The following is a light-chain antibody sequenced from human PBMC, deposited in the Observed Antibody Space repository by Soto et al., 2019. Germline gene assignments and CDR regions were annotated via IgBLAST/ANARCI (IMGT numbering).Light chain of an antibody. CDR1: QSVNTN. V-gene: IGKV3-15*01. CDR2: GAS. CDR3: QQCFDCPLT. Sequence: IALTPSKDTLPASPWERATVCCIASQSVNTNLAWYQQKPGQAPRLLIYGASTRATGIPARFSGGGSGTEFTLTISSLQSEDFAVYYCQQCFDCPLTFGGGTKVDIK. J-gene: IGKJ4*01.